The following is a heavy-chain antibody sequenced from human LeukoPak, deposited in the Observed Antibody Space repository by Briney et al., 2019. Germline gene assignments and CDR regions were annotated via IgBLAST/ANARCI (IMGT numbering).Heavy chain of an antibody. CDR1: GVSISDGRYY. Sequence: SETLSLTCSVSGVSISDGRYYWAWLRQHPGKGLEWIGYKYYSGSAKYNPSLKSRLTISLDTSKNQFSLQLRSATAADTAMYYCATPYCTTISCLDVFNIWGQGTMVTVSS. V-gene: IGHV4-31*03. D-gene: IGHD2-8*01. CDR2: KYYSGSA. CDR3: ATPYCTTISCLDVFNI. J-gene: IGHJ3*02.